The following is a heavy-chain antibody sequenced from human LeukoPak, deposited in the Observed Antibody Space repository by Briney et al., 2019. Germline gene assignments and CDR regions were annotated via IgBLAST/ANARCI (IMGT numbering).Heavy chain of an antibody. CDR2: IKKDGSDK. D-gene: IGHD3-22*01. CDR1: GFTFSDYW. CDR3: ATYSSLNRREFQY. Sequence: PGGSLRLSCAASGFTFSDYWMSWVRQAPGKGLEWVANIKKDGSDKYYLDSVKGRFTVSRDNAKNSLYLQMNSLRVEDTAVYYCATYSSLNRREFQYWGQGTLLTVSS. J-gene: IGHJ1*01. V-gene: IGHV3-7*01.